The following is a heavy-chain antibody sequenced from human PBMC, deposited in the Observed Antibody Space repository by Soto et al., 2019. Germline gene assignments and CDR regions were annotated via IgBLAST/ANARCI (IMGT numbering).Heavy chain of an antibody. Sequence: QVQLVESGGGVVQPGRSLRLSCAASGFTFSSYAMHWVRQAPGKGLEWVAVISYDGSNKYYADSVKGRFTISRDNSKNTLYLQMNSLRAEDTAVYYCARSKRYCSSTSCYWLEDAFDIWGQGTMVTVSS. J-gene: IGHJ3*02. CDR1: GFTFSSYA. V-gene: IGHV3-30-3*01. D-gene: IGHD2-2*01. CDR3: ARSKRYCSSTSCYWLEDAFDI. CDR2: ISYDGSNK.